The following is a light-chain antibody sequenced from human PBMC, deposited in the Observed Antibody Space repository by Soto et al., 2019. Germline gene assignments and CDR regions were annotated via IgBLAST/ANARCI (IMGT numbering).Light chain of an antibody. V-gene: IGKV1-39*01. J-gene: IGKJ5*01. CDR3: QQSYNTPPLT. CDR1: QIIAKY. CDR2: GAS. Sequence: DIQLTQSPSFLSASVGDRVTITCRASQIIAKYLNWYQHRPGKAPNILIYGASRLQSAVPSRFSGSGSGAVFTLTISSLQPEDSATDYCQQSYNTPPLTFGQGTRLEI.